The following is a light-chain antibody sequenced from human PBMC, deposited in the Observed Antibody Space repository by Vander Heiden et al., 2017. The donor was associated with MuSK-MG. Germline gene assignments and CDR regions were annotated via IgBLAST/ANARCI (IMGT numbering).Light chain of an antibody. CDR2: AAS. Sequence: DIQMTQSPSSPSASVGDRVTITCRASQSISSYLNWYQQKPGKAPKLLIYAASSLQSGVPSRLSGSGSGTDFTLTISSLQPEDFATYYCQQSYSTPMYTFGKGTKLEIK. J-gene: IGKJ2*01. CDR3: QQSYSTPMYT. CDR1: QSISSY. V-gene: IGKV1-39*01.